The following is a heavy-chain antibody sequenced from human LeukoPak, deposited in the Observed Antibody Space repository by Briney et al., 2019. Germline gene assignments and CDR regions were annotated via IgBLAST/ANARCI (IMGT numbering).Heavy chain of an antibody. J-gene: IGHJ6*02. D-gene: IGHD2-15*01. V-gene: IGHV3-9*01. CDR1: GFTFDDYA. Sequence: GGSLRLSCTVSGFTFDDYAMHWVRHTPGKGLEWVSGITWNRDKIGYGDSVKGRFTISRDNVKNVLYLQMNSLRPEDTALYYCAKDLGSAIASALVLDVWGQGTTVIVS. CDR3: AKDLGSAIASALVLDV. CDR2: ITWNRDKI.